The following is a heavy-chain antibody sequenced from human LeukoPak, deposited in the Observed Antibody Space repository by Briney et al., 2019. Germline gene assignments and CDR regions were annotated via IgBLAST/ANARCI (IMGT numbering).Heavy chain of an antibody. J-gene: IGHJ4*02. CDR2: IYPRDGST. CDR3: ARDQEGFDY. Sequence: ASVKVSCKVSGYSFTSNYIHWVRQAPGQGPEWMGMIYPRDGSTSYAQRFQDRVTVTRDTSTSTVHMELSGLRSEDTAVYYCARDQEGFDYWGQGTLVTVSS. V-gene: IGHV1-46*01. CDR1: GYSFTSNY.